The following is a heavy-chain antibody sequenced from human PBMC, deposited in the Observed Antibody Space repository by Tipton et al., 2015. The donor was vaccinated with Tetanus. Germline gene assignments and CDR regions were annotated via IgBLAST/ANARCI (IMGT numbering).Heavy chain of an antibody. CDR3: ARLTGHSMDVVDYYYFGMDV. J-gene: IGHJ6*02. CDR1: GGSMNSYY. D-gene: IGHD2-21*01. Sequence: TLSLTCTVSGGSMNSYYWSWIRKPPGKGLERIGYIYYTGSTNYNPSLKSGVTISLDTSKHQFSLKLTSVSAADTAVYYCARLTGHSMDVVDYYYFGMDVWGQGTNVTVSS. CDR2: IYYTGST. V-gene: IGHV4-59*01.